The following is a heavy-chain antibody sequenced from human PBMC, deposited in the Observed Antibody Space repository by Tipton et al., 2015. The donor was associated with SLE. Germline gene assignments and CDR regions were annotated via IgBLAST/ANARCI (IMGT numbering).Heavy chain of an antibody. V-gene: IGHV4-34*01. Sequence: GLVKPSETLSLTCAVYGGFFSGYYWSWIRQSPGKGLEWIGEINHRGRTSYNPSLKSRVTISVDTSKNHFSLKLSSVTAADTALYYCARGWSSGCPNYYYNGMDVWGQGTTVTVSS. J-gene: IGHJ6*02. CDR1: GGFFSGYY. CDR3: ARGWSSGCPNYYYNGMDV. CDR2: INHRGRT. D-gene: IGHD3-22*01.